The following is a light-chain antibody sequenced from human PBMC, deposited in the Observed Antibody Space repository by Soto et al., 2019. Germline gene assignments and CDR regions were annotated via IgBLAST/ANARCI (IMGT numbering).Light chain of an antibody. V-gene: IGLV8-61*01. CDR3: VLYMGSGIWV. CDR1: SGSVSTSHY. Sequence: QAVVTQEPSFSVSPGGTVTLTCGLSSGSVSTSHYPRWYQQTPGQAPRTLMYSANTRSSGVPDRFSGSFLGNKAALTITGAQADDEADYYCVLYMGSGIWVFGGGTKLTVL. J-gene: IGLJ3*02. CDR2: SAN.